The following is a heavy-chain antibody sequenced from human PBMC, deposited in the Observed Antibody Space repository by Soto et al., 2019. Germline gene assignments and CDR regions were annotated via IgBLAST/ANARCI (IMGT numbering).Heavy chain of an antibody. D-gene: IGHD1-26*01. V-gene: IGHV3-23*01. CDR1: GFSFPSYA. CDR3: AKVGATPTPPPYYYYFGLDV. Sequence: PGGSLRLSCAASGFSFPSYAMSWVRQAPGKGLEWVSGISGGGDRTHNADSVKGRFTTSRDNSKNTVYLQMNSLRAEDTAVYYCAKVGATPTPPPYYYYFGLDVWGQGTTVTVSS. CDR2: ISGGGDRT. J-gene: IGHJ6*02.